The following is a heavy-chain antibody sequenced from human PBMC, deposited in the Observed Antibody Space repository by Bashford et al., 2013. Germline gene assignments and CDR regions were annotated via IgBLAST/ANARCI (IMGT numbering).Heavy chain of an antibody. CDR1: GNTYTRYY. CDR2: ISPSSGSA. Sequence: ASVKVSCKASGNTYTRYYMHWVRQAPGQGLEWMGMISPSSGSASYAQKFQGRVTMTRDTSTNTVYMELSSLRVEDAAVYYCARDRHIEPTMGTYYKGMDVWGQGTTVTVSS. V-gene: IGHV1-46*01. D-gene: IGHD5-12*01. J-gene: IGHJ6*02. CDR3: ARDRHIEPTMGTYYKGMDV.